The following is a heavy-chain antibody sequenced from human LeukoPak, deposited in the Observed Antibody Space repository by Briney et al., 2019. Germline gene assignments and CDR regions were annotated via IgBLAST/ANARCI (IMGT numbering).Heavy chain of an antibody. V-gene: IGHV1-18*01. CDR1: GYTFTSYG. Sequence: ASVKVSCKASGYTFTSYGICWVRQAPGQGLEWMGWISTYNGKTNYAQKIQGRVTMTTDTSTSTAYMELRSLRSDDTAVYYCATRTRYYYDSSGYPHAFDYWGQGTLVTVSS. CDR3: ATRTRYYYDSSGYPHAFDY. J-gene: IGHJ4*02. D-gene: IGHD3-22*01. CDR2: ISTYNGKT.